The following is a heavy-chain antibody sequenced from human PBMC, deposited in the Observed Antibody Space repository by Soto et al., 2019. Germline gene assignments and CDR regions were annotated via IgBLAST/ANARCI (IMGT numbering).Heavy chain of an antibody. Sequence: QVQLVQSGAEVKKPGSSVKVSCKASGGTFSSYAISWVRQSPGQGLEWMGGIIPIFGTANYAQKFQGRVTITADESTSAAYTELSSLRSEDTAVYYCARELWFVELGWFDPGGQGTLVTVSS. CDR3: ARELWFVELGWFDP. CDR1: GGTFSSYA. J-gene: IGHJ5*02. CDR2: IIPIFGTA. V-gene: IGHV1-69*01. D-gene: IGHD3-10*01.